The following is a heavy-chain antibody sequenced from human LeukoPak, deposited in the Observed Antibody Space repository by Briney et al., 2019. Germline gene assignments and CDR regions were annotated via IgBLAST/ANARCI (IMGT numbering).Heavy chain of an antibody. J-gene: IGHJ4*02. CDR1: GFTFSDYY. CDR3: ARDGGLLSGEYYFDY. Sequence: GGSLRLSCAASGFTFSDYYMSWIRQAPGKGLEWVSSISSSTSYIYYADSVRGRFTISRDNAKNSLYLQMNSLRAEDTAVYYCARDGGLLSGEYYFDYWGQGTLVTVSS. CDR2: ISSSTSYI. D-gene: IGHD3-16*01. V-gene: IGHV3-11*06.